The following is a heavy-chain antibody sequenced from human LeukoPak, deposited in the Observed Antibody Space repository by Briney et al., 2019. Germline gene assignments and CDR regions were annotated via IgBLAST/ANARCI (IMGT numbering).Heavy chain of an antibody. CDR1: EITSSSNW. J-gene: IGHJ4*02. D-gene: IGHD6-19*01. CDR3: ARDRGSSGWYEFDY. V-gene: IGHV3-7*01. Sequence: GGPLRLSCAALEITSSSNWMSWVRKAPGKGLKRVANIKQDRSEKYYVDAVKGRFTISRDNAKNSLYLQMNSLRAEDTAVYYCARDRGSSGWYEFDYWGQGTLVTVSS. CDR2: IKQDRSEK.